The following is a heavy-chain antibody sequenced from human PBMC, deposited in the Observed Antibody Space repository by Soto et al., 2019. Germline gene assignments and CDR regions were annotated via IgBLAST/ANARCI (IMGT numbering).Heavy chain of an antibody. Sequence: PSETLSLTCAVYGGSFSGYYWSWIRQPPGKGLEWIGEINHSGSTNYNPSLKSRVTISVDTSKNQFSLKLSPVTAADTAVYYCAMRGGYSYSYRGTHYYDYWGQGTLVTVSS. D-gene: IGHD5-18*01. V-gene: IGHV4-34*01. CDR3: AMRGGYSYSYRGTHYYDY. CDR2: INHSGST. J-gene: IGHJ4*02. CDR1: GGSFSGYY.